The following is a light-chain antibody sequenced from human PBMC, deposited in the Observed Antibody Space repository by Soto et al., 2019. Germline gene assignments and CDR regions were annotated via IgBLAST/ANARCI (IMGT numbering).Light chain of an antibody. J-gene: IGKJ2*01. CDR3: QQRSNWPYT. Sequence: EIVWTQSPATLSLSPGERATLSCRASQSVSSYLAWYQQKPGQAPRLLIYDASNRATGIPARFSGSGSGTDFTLTISSLEPEDFAVYYCQQRSNWPYTFGQGTKLEIK. CDR1: QSVSSY. V-gene: IGKV3-11*01. CDR2: DAS.